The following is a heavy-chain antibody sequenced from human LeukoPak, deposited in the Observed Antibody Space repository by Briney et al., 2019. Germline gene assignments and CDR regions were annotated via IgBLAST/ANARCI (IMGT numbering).Heavy chain of an antibody. CDR3: AKNGYSYGLYDAFDI. D-gene: IGHD5-18*01. V-gene: IGHV3-23*01. Sequence: PGGSLRLSCAASGFTFSSYAMSWVRQAPGKGLEWVSTISGSGGSTYYADSVKGRFTISRDNSKNMLWLQMNSLRADDTAVYYCAKNGYSYGLYDAFDIWGQGTMVTVSS. CDR1: GFTFSSYA. CDR2: ISGSGGST. J-gene: IGHJ3*02.